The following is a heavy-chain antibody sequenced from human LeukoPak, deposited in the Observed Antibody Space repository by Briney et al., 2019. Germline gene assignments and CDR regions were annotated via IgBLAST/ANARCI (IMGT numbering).Heavy chain of an antibody. Sequence: PSQTLSLTCTVPGGSISSGGFYWSWIRQHPGKGLEWIGYIYYSGSTYYNPSLKSRVTISVDTSKNQFSLKLSSVTAADTAVYYCARDYPYMSGRYMDVWGKGTTVTVSS. V-gene: IGHV4-31*03. J-gene: IGHJ6*03. D-gene: IGHD3-10*02. CDR2: IYYSGST. CDR3: ARDYPYMSGRYMDV. CDR1: GGSISSGGFY.